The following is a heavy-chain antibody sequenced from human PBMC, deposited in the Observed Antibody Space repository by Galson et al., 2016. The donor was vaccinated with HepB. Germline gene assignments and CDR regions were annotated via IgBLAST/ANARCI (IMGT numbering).Heavy chain of an antibody. D-gene: IGHD5-12*01. CDR1: GDSVSSNSVA. CDR2: TYHRLKWAT. Sequence: CAIPGDSVSSNSVAWHWIRQAPSRGLEWLGRTYHRLKWATEYAVSVNGRITIDADNSKNQFSLQLNSVTPEDSAFYYFVRSNSDYRAFDIWGQGTMVTVSS. CDR3: VRSNSDYRAFDI. V-gene: IGHV6-1*01. J-gene: IGHJ3*02.